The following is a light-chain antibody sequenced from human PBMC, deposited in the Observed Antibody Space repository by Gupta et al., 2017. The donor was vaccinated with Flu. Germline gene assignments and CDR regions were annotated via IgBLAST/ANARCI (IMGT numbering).Light chain of an antibody. CDR3: QQEGSSPLT. J-gene: IGKJ4*01. CDR1: QSVSSSY. V-gene: IGKV3-20*01. Sequence: GTLALSPGERATLSCRASQSVSSSYLAWYQQKPGQTPRLLIYGASSRATGIPVRFSGSGSGTDFTLTIIRLEPEAFAVYYCQQEGSSPLTFGGGTKVEIK. CDR2: GAS.